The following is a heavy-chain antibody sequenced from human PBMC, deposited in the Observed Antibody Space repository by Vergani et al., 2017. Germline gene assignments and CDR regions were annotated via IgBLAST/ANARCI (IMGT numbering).Heavy chain of an antibody. CDR3: ARLYGRDSSGSKYFDY. CDR1: GYSFTNYW. CDR2: IHPADSDT. J-gene: IGHJ4*02. Sequence: EVQLVQSGAAVKKPGESLKISCQISGYSFTNYWIGWVRQMPGKGLEWMGIIHPADSDTSYIPSFQGQVTISVDKSISTAYLQRSSLRAPDSAMYYCARLYGRDSSGSKYFDYWGQGTLVTVSS. V-gene: IGHV5-51*01. D-gene: IGHD3-22*01.